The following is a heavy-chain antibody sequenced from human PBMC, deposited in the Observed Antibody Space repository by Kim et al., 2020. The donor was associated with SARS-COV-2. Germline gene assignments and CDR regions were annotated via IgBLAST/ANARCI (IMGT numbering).Heavy chain of an antibody. CDR1: GFTFSNDW. D-gene: IGHD6-6*01. CDR2: INSDGTFI. CDR3: GRGATTARIGIAH. V-gene: IGHV3-74*03. Sequence: GGSLRLSCVASGFTFSNDWMHWVRQAPGKGLVWVSRINSDGTFIKYVDSVEGRFTISRDNAKNTLYLQMNSLRADDTAVYYCGRGATTARIGIAHWGQGTLVTVSS. J-gene: IGHJ4*02.